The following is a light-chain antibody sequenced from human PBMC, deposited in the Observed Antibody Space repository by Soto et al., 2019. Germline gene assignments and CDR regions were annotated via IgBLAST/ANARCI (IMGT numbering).Light chain of an antibody. Sequence: EIVLTQSPGTLSLSPGERATLSCRASQSVTSHLVWYQQKPGQAPRLLLYDAFSRATVIPARFSGSGSGTDFILTISSLEPEDFAVYFCQQRSYWPWTFGQGTKVDI. CDR3: QQRSYWPWT. J-gene: IGKJ1*01. CDR1: QSVTSH. V-gene: IGKV3-11*01. CDR2: DAF.